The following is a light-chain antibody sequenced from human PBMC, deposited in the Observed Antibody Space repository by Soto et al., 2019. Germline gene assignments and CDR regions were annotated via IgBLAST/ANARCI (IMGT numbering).Light chain of an antibody. Sequence: EIVLTQSPGTLSLSPGERATLSCRASQRITNNFLPWFQQKPGLAPRLLIHGASTRASGVPDSFSGGGSGTDFVLTISRLEPEDFAVYYCQQYGRSPFTFGQGTKLQIK. CDR1: QRITNNF. CDR3: QQYGRSPFT. J-gene: IGKJ2*01. V-gene: IGKV3-20*01. CDR2: GAS.